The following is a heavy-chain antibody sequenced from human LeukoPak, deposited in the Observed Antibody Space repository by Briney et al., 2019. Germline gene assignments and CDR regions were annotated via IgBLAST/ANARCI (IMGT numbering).Heavy chain of an antibody. Sequence: GRSLRLSCAASGFFFSTYGMHWVRQAPGKGLEWVAVIPYDGSNKYYADSVKGRFTISRDNSKNTLSLQMNSLRAEDTAVYYCARESNWAYYCDNWGQGTLVTV. D-gene: IGHD1-1*01. CDR2: IPYDGSNK. CDR1: GFFFSTYG. CDR3: ARESNWAYYCDN. J-gene: IGHJ4*02. V-gene: IGHV3-30*03.